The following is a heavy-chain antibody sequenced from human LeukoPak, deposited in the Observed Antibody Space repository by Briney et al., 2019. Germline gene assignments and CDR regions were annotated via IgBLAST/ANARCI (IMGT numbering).Heavy chain of an antibody. J-gene: IGHJ4*02. CDR1: GFTFSSYG. V-gene: IGHV3-30*18. Sequence: GRSLRLPCAASGFTFSSYGMHWVRQAPGKGLEWVAVISYDGSNKYYADSVKGRFTISRDNSKNTLYLQMNSLRAEDTAVYYCAKVGGSGSYPQYYLDYWGQGTLVTVSS. CDR2: ISYDGSNK. D-gene: IGHD3-10*01. CDR3: AKVGGSGSYPQYYLDY.